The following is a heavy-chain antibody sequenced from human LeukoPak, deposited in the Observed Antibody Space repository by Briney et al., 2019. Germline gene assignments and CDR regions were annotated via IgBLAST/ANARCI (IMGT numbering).Heavy chain of an antibody. CDR1: GYTFTSYG. D-gene: IGHD5-12*01. J-gene: IGHJ6*03. CDR3: ARVPLRGYDYYYYYMDV. V-gene: IGHV1-18*01. CDR2: ISAYNGNT. Sequence: ASVTVSCKASGYTFTSYGISWVRQAPGQGLEWMGWISAYNGNTNYAQKLQGRVTMTTDTSTSTAYMELRSLRSDDTAVYYCARVPLRGYDYYYYYMDVWGKGTTVTISS.